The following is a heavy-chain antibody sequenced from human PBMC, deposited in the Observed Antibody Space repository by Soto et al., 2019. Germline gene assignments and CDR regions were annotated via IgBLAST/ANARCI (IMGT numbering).Heavy chain of an antibody. Sequence: SETLSLTCDVFGGSFSDYYWTWIRQPPAKGLEWIGEISHSGSTHYNPSLESRVSISVDTSKNQFSLKLTSVTAADTAVYYCARGSAGPRLHSWGQGTLVTVSS. D-gene: IGHD6-6*01. CDR2: ISHSGST. V-gene: IGHV4-34*01. CDR3: ARGSAGPRLHS. CDR1: GGSFSDYY. J-gene: IGHJ4*02.